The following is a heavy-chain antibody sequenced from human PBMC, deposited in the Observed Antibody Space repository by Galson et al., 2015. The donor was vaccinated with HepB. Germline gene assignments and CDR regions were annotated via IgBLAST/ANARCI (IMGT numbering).Heavy chain of an antibody. J-gene: IGHJ4*02. Sequence: LSLTCTVSGGSISSSSYYWGWIRQPPGKGLEWIGSIYYSGSTYYNPSLKSRVTISVDTSKNQFSLKLSSVTAADTAVYYCAGGYYDSSGYHNFDYWGQGTLVTVSS. V-gene: IGHV4-39*01. CDR2: IYYSGST. CDR1: GGSISSSSYY. D-gene: IGHD3-22*01. CDR3: AGGYYDSSGYHNFDY.